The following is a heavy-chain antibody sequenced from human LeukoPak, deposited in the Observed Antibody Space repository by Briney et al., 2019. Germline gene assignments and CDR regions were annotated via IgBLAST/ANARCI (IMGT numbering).Heavy chain of an antibody. CDR1: SGSISSYY. Sequence: PSETLSLTCTVSSGSISSYYWSWIRQPPGKGLEWIGYIYYSGSTNYNPSLKSRATISVDTSKNQFSLKLSSVTAADTAVYYCARDGVYNYSFDYWGQGTLVTVSS. V-gene: IGHV4-59*01. J-gene: IGHJ4*02. D-gene: IGHD1-20*01. CDR3: ARDGVYNYSFDY. CDR2: IYYSGST.